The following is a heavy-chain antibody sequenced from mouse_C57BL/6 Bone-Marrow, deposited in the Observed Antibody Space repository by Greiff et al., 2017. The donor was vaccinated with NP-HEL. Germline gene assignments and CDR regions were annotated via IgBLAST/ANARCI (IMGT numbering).Heavy chain of an antibody. CDR2: INPNNGGT. CDR3: AHIYYDYDGASV. CDR1: GYTFTDYN. D-gene: IGHD2-4*01. J-gene: IGHJ1*03. V-gene: IGHV1-18*01. Sequence: EVQLQQSGPELVKPGASVKIPCKASGYTFTDYNMDWVKQSHGKSLEWIGDINPNNGGTIYNQKFKGKATLTVDKSSSTAYMELRSLTSEDTAVYYCAHIYYDYDGASVWGTGTTVTVSS.